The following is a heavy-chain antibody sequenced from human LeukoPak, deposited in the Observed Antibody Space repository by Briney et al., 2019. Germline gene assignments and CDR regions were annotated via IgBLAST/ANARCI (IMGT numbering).Heavy chain of an antibody. CDR3: ARDIGYGDYSENFDY. CDR1: GYTFTGYY. Sequence: ASVTVSCKASGYTFTGYYMHWVRQAPGQGLEWMGWINPNSGGTNYAQKFQGRVTMTRDTSISTAYMELSRLRSDDTAVYYCARDIGYGDYSENFDYWGQGTLVTVSS. D-gene: IGHD4-17*01. V-gene: IGHV1-2*02. CDR2: INPNSGGT. J-gene: IGHJ4*02.